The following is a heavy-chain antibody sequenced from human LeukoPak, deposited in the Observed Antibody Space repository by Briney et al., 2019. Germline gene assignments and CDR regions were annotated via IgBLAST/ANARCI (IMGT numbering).Heavy chain of an antibody. CDR3: TGGTFYRLLDY. D-gene: IGHD2/OR15-2a*01. Sequence: ASVKVSCTVSGYSLTELSMHWVRQAPGKGLEWMGGFDPGNGETIFTKNFQGRVTMTDDTSTDTAYMELSSLRSEDTAVYYCTGGTFYRLLDYWGQGTLVTVSS. J-gene: IGHJ4*02. V-gene: IGHV1-24*01. CDR2: FDPGNGET. CDR1: GYSLTELS.